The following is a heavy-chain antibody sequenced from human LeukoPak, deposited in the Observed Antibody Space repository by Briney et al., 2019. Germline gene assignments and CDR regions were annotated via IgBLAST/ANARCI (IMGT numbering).Heavy chain of an antibody. CDR1: GGSFSGYY. CDR3: ARLYGSGSYYRH. CDR2: INQSGST. J-gene: IGHJ4*02. D-gene: IGHD3-10*01. V-gene: IGHV4-34*01. Sequence: SETLPLTCTVYGGSFSGYYWSWIRQPPGKGLEWIGEINQSGSTNYNPSLKSRVTISADTSKNQFSLKLNSMSAADTAVYYCARLYGSGSYYRHWGQGTLVTVSS.